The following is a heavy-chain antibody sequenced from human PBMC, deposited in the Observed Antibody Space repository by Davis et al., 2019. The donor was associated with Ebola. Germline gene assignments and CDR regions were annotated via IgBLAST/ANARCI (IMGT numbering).Heavy chain of an antibody. CDR3: ARDLGMGKYMDV. V-gene: IGHV3-33*01. D-gene: IGHD1-26*01. J-gene: IGHJ6*03. Sequence: PGGSLRLSCAASGFAFNVFGMHWVRQAPGKGLEWVAVIGHDGSYKQRTDSVKGRCTPSRDNSKNTLYLQMDSLTAEDTAVYFCARDLGMGKYMDVWGKGTTVTVSS. CDR2: IGHDGSYK. CDR1: GFAFNVFG.